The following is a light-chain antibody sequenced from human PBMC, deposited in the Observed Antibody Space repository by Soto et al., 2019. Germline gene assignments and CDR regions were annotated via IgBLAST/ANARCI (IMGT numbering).Light chain of an antibody. CDR2: AVS. CDR3: CSYTSLSTVV. Sequence: QSALTQPASVSGSPGQAITISCTGTSSDVGGYNHVSWYQHSPSKAPKLILFAVSDRPSGVSHRFSGSKSGNTASLTISGLQAEDEADYYCCSYTSLSTVVFGGGTQLTVL. V-gene: IGLV2-14*01. J-gene: IGLJ2*01. CDR1: SSDVGGYNH.